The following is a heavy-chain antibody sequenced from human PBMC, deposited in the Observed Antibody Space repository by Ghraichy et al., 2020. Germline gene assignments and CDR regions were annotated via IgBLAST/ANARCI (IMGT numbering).Heavy chain of an antibody. J-gene: IGHJ3*02. CDR3: ARGLVEMATKSAGGAFDI. CDR2: IYSGGST. CDR1: GFTVSSNY. V-gene: IGHV3-53*04. D-gene: IGHD5-24*01. Sequence: GGSLRLSCAASGFTVSSNYMSWVRQAPGKGLEWVSVIYSGGSTYYADSVKGRFTISRHNSKNTLYLQMNSLRAEDTAVYYCARGLVEMATKSAGGAFDIWGQGTMVTASS.